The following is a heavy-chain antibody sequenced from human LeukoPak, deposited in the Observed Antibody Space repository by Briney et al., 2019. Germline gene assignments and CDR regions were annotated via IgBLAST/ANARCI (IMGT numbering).Heavy chain of an antibody. CDR3: ARDLGYSRDY. J-gene: IGHJ4*02. V-gene: IGHV3-21*01. CDR2: ISSSSSYM. CDR1: GFTFTTYW. Sequence: PGGSLRLSCAASGFTFTTYWMSWVRQAPGKGLEWVSTISSSSSYMYYADSVKGRFTISRDNAKNSLYLQMNTLRAEDTAVYYCARDLGYSRDYWGQGTLVTVSS. D-gene: IGHD4-11*01.